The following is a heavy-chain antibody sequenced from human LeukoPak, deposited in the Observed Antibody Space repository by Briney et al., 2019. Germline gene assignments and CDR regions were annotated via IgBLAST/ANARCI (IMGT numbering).Heavy chain of an antibody. CDR1: GRGA. CDR3: ARDGNGCDYRPQGVFDY. CDR2: IIPSILDIP. V-gene: IGHV1-69*04. Sequence: ASVKVSCKASGRGAISWVRQAPGQGLEWMGRIIPSILDIPKYAQKFQGRVTITADKSTSTAYMELSSLRSEDTAVYYCARDGNGCDYRPQGVFDYWGQGTLVTVSS. D-gene: IGHD5-12*01. J-gene: IGHJ4*02.